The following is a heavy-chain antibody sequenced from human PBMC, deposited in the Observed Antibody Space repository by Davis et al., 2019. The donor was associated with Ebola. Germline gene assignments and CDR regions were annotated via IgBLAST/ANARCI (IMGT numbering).Heavy chain of an antibody. D-gene: IGHD1-7*01. Sequence: GESLKISCAASGFTFHYYGMHWVRQAPGKGLEWVAVISYDGSNKYYADSVKGRFTISRDNSKNTLYLQMNSLRAEDTAVYYCARSDFITGTTSDYWGQGTLVTVSS. CDR2: ISYDGSNK. J-gene: IGHJ4*02. V-gene: IGHV3-30*03. CDR1: GFTFHYYG. CDR3: ARSDFITGTTSDY.